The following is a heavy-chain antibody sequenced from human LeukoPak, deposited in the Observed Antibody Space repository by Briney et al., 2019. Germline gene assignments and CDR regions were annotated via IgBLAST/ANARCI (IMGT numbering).Heavy chain of an antibody. CDR2: INLDGSVI. CDR3: ATSDDSSGSD. J-gene: IGHJ4*02. Sequence: GGSLRLSCAASGFTFSGYWMSWVRQAPGKGLEWVANINLDGSVIHYVDSAKGRFTLSRDNAKNSLYLQMNYLRAEDTAFYYCATSDDSSGSDWGQGTLVTVSS. CDR1: GFTFSGYW. D-gene: IGHD3-22*01. V-gene: IGHV3-7*01.